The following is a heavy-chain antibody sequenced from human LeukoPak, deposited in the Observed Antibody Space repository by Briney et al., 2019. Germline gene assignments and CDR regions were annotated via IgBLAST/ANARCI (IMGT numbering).Heavy chain of an antibody. CDR3: ATHSRSSWSAYFDY. Sequence: HTGGSLRLSCAASGFTFSSYGMSWVRQAPGKGLEWVSAISGSGGSTYYADSVKGRFTISRDNSKNTLYLQMNSLRAEDTAVYYCATHSRSSWSAYFDYWGQGTLVTVSS. D-gene: IGHD6-13*01. V-gene: IGHV3-23*01. J-gene: IGHJ4*02. CDR1: GFTFSSYG. CDR2: ISGSGGST.